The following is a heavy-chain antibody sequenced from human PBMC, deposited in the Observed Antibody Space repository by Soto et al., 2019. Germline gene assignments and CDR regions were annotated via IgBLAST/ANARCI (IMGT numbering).Heavy chain of an antibody. CDR3: ARDYYYYYGMDV. V-gene: IGHV4-59*01. CDR1: GGSISSYY. CDR2: IYYSGST. J-gene: IGHJ6*02. Sequence: SSETLSLTCTVSGGSISSYYWSWIRQPPGKGLEWIGYIYYSGSTNYNPSLKSRVTISVDTSKNQFSLKLSSVTAADTAVYYCARDYYYYYGMDVWGQGTTVTVSS.